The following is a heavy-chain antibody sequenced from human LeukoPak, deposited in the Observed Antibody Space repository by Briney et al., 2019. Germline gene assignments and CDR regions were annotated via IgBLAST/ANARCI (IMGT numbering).Heavy chain of an antibody. J-gene: IGHJ4*02. CDR1: GFTFSSYG. CDR3: AKSRIGYCRSTSCYSDY. D-gene: IGHD2-2*01. CDR2: IRYDGSNK. V-gene: IGHV3-30*02. Sequence: PGGSLRLSCAASGFTFSSYGMHWVRQAPAKGLEWVAFIRYDGSNKYYADSVKGRFTISSDNSKNSLYLQMNSLRAEDTAVYYCAKSRIGYCRSTSCYSDYWGQGTLVTVSS.